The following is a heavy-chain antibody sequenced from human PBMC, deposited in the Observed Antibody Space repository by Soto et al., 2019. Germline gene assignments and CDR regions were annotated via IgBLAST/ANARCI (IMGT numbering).Heavy chain of an antibody. Sequence: QVQLQQWGAGLLKPSETLSLTCAVYGGSFSGYYWSWIRRPPGKGLEWIGEINHSRSPNYNPSLKRRVTISVDTSKNQFSLKLSSVTAADTAVYYCARGWGRIFDYWGQGTLVTVSS. CDR3: ARGWGRIFDY. D-gene: IGHD7-27*01. J-gene: IGHJ4*02. V-gene: IGHV4-34*01. CDR1: GGSFSGYY. CDR2: INHSRSP.